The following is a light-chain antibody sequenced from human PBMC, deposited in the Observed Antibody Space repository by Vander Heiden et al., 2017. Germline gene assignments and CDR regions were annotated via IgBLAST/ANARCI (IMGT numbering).Light chain of an antibody. CDR1: SSDVGGYNY. CDR2: EVS. V-gene: IGLV2-14*01. CDR3: SSYTSSSTDV. Sequence: QSALTQPASVSGSPGQSITISCTGTSSDVGGYNYVSWYQQHPGKAPKLMIYEVSNRPSGVSNRFSGPKSGNTASLTISGLQAEDEADYYCSSYTSSSTDVFGTGTKVTVL. J-gene: IGLJ1*01.